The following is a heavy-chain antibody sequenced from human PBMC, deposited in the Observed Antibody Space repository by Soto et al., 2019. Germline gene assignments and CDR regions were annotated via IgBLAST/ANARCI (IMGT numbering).Heavy chain of an antibody. CDR1: GFTLGSHR. Sequence: DVQLVESGGGLVQPGGSLRVSCAASGFTLGSHRIHWVRQPPGKGLEWVSRIDTDGGGTSYADSVKGRFTISTDTAKNTVSLQMNGLRGEDAAVYYCAPVFALGGQGTLVTVS. J-gene: IGHJ4*02. CDR3: APVFAL. V-gene: IGHV3-74*01. CDR2: IDTDGGGT. D-gene: IGHD2-8*01.